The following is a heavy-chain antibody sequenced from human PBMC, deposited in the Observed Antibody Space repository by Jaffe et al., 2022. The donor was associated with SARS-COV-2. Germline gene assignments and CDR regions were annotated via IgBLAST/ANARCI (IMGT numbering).Heavy chain of an antibody. D-gene: IGHD2-8*01. CDR2: IKEDGTEE. V-gene: IGHV3-7*03. CDR3: ARQMVVLADHFDS. Sequence: EVQLVESGGGLVQPGGSLRLSCAASAFTFANYWMTWVRQAPGKGLEWVATIKEDGTEEYYLDSVKGRFTISRDNAKSSLYLQMDSLTAEDTAVYFCARQMVVLADHFDSWGQGTLVIVSS. CDR1: AFTFANYW. J-gene: IGHJ4*02.